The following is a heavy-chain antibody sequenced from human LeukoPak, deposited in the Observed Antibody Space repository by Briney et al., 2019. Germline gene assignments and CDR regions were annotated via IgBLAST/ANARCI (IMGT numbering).Heavy chain of an antibody. Sequence: GGSLRLSCAASTFTVSTNYMTWVRQAPGKGLEWVSMIYSGGSPYYADSVKGRFTISRDNSKNTLYLQMNSLRVEDTAVYYCVPLTDGSVDQWGQGTLVTVSS. V-gene: IGHV3-66*01. CDR2: IYSGGSP. CDR1: TFTVSTNY. CDR3: VPLTDGSVDQ. D-gene: IGHD3-10*01. J-gene: IGHJ4*02.